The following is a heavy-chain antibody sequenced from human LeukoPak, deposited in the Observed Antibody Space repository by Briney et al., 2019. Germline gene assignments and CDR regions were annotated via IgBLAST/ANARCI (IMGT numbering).Heavy chain of an antibody. D-gene: IGHD4-17*01. J-gene: IGHJ4*02. Sequence: ASVKVSCKASGYTFTGYYIHWVRQAPGQGLEWMGWINPNSGGTNYAQKFQGRVTMTRDTSISTAYMELSRLTSDDTAVYYCATLYGDYVTSDYWGQGTLVTVSS. CDR3: ATLYGDYVTSDY. CDR2: INPNSGGT. CDR1: GYTFTGYY. V-gene: IGHV1-2*02.